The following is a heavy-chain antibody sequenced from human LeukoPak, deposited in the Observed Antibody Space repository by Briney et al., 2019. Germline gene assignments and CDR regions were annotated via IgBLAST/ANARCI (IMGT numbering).Heavy chain of an antibody. CDR1: GGSFSGYY. J-gene: IGHJ5*02. Sequence: PETLSLTCAVYGGSFSGYYWSWIRHPPGKGLEWIGEINNSVRTNYNPSLKRRVALSVDTSKNQFSLKLSSVTAADTAVYYCARVLPRTGGATRLRRPELNWFDPWGQGTLVTVSS. CDR2: INNSVRT. D-gene: IGHD1-26*01. V-gene: IGHV4-34*01. CDR3: ARVLPRTGGATRLRRPELNWFDP.